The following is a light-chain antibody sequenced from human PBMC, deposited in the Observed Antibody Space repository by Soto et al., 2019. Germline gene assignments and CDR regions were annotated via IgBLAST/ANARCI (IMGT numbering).Light chain of an antibody. CDR1: QSVYLNA. CDR3: QRYGRSPFT. J-gene: IGKJ3*01. Sequence: LSPGERATLSCRASQSVYLNALAWYQQKPGQTPRLLIYGASTRATDIPDRFSGSGSRTDFALTISRLEPEDFAMYYCQRYGRSPFTFGPGTKVDIK. V-gene: IGKV3-20*01. CDR2: GAS.